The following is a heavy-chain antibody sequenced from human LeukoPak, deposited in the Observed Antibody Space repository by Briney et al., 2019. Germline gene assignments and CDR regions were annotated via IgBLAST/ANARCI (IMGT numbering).Heavy chain of an antibody. CDR2: IYYSGST. Sequence: SETLSLTCTVSGGSISSSSYYWGWIRQPPGKGLEWIGSIYYSGSTYYNPSLKSRVTISVDTSKNQFSLKLSSVTAADTAVYYCAREGAYYDILTGYYTTSRFDPWGQGTLVTVSS. CDR3: AREGAYYDILTGYYTTSRFDP. J-gene: IGHJ5*02. D-gene: IGHD3-9*01. V-gene: IGHV4-39*07. CDR1: GGSISSSSYY.